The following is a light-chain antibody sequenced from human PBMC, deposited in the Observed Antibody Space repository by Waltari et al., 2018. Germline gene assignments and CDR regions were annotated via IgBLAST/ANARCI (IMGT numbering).Light chain of an antibody. V-gene: IGKV3-20*01. J-gene: IGKJ1*01. Sequence: DIFLTQSPGTLSLSPGEGATLSCRASQSISRFLAWYQQKPGQAPRLLIYDASTRATGIPDRFSGSGSGTDFSLTIIRLEPEDFAVYYCQKYGTLPATFGQGTKVEIK. CDR1: QSISRF. CDR2: DAS. CDR3: QKYGTLPAT.